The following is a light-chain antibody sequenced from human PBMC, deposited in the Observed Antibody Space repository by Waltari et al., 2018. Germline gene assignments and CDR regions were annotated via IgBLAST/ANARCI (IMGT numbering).Light chain of an antibody. V-gene: IGLV2-23*02. Sequence: QSALTQPASVSGSPGQSITISCTGTSTDVGSYNFVSWYQQHPGKAPKLMIYEVSKRPSVVSNRFSGSKSGNAASLTISGLQAEDEADYYCCSYAGSSTYVVFGGGTKMTVL. J-gene: IGLJ2*01. CDR2: EVS. CDR1: STDVGSYNF. CDR3: CSYAGSSTYVV.